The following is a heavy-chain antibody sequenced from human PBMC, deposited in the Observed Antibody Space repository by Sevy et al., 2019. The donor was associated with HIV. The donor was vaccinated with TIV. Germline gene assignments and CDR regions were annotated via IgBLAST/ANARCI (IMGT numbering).Heavy chain of an antibody. CDR2: ISSSSSTI. V-gene: IGHV3-48*01. Sequence: GSLRLSCAASGFTFSSYSMNWVRQAPGKGLEWVSYISSSSSTIYYADSVKGRFTISRDNAKNSLYLQMNSLRAEDTAVYYCARVEVTMVRGDENYYMDVWGKGTTVTVSS. J-gene: IGHJ6*03. CDR3: ARVEVTMVRGDENYYMDV. D-gene: IGHD3-10*01. CDR1: GFTFSSYS.